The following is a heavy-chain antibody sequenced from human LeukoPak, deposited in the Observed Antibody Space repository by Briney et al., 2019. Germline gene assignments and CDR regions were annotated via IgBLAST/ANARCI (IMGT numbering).Heavy chain of an antibody. J-gene: IGHJ6*03. D-gene: IGHD3-3*01. Sequence: PGGSLRLSCAASGFTFSSYAMHWVRQAPGKGLEWVAVISYDGSNKYYADSVKGRFTISRDNSKNTLYLQMNSLRAEDTAVYYCARERRDFWSGYEIYYYMDVWGKGTTVTVSS. V-gene: IGHV3-30-3*01. CDR1: GFTFSSYA. CDR2: ISYDGSNK. CDR3: ARERRDFWSGYEIYYYMDV.